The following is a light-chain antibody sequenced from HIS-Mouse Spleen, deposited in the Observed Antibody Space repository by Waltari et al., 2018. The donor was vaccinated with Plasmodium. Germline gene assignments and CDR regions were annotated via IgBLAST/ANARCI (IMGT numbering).Light chain of an antibody. CDR3: SSYTSSSTLV. V-gene: IGLV2-14*01. CDR1: SSDGGGYNY. CDR2: KVS. Sequence: QSALTQPASVSGSPGQSITISCTGPSSDGGGYNYVSWYQQHPGKAPKLMIYKVSNRPSGVSNRFYGSKSGNTASLTISGLQAEDEADYYCSSYTSSSTLVFGGGTKLTVL. J-gene: IGLJ3*02.